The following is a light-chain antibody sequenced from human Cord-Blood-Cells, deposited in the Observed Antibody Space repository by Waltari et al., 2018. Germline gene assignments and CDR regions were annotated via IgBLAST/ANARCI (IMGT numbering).Light chain of an antibody. V-gene: IGLV2-14*01. CDR1: SSDVGGYNY. J-gene: IGLJ2*01. CDR2: EVS. Sequence: QSALTQPASVSGSPGQSITIPCTGTSSDVGGYNYVSWYQQHPGKAPKLMNYEVSNRPSGVYNRFSGSKSGNTASLTISGLQAEDEADYYCSSYTSSSTPYVVFGGGTKLTVL. CDR3: SSYTSSSTPYVV.